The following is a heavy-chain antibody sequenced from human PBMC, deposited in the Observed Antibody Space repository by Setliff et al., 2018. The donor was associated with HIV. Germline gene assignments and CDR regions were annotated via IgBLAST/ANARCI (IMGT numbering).Heavy chain of an antibody. Sequence: RLSCAASGFVFSDFWMSWARQAPGKGLEWVANINDDGNKKWYVGSARGRFTISRDNAKNSLFLQMSSLRAEDTAVYYCTRPLLRTNSVYGILGNWFDSWGRGTLVTVSS. CDR3: TRPLLRTNSVYGILGNWFDS. CDR1: GFVFSDFW. J-gene: IGHJ5*01. CDR2: INDDGNKK. V-gene: IGHV3-7*03. D-gene: IGHD2-8*01.